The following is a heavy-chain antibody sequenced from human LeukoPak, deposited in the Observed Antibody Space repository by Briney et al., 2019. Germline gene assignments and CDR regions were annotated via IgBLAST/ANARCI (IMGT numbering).Heavy chain of an antibody. D-gene: IGHD2-2*02. CDR2: IYYSGST. V-gene: IGHV4-30-4*08. J-gene: IGHJ4*02. CDR1: GGSIRSGDYY. CDR3: ARASWGYCSSTSCYNKMFDY. Sequence: PSETLSLTXTVSGGSIRSGDYYWSWIRQPPGKGLEWIGYIYYSGSTYYNPSLKSRVTISVDTSKNQFSLKLSSVTAADTAVYYCARASWGYCSSTSCYNKMFDYWGQGTLVTVSS.